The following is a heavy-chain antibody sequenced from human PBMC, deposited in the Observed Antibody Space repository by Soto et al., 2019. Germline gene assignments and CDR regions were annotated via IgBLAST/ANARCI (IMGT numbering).Heavy chain of an antibody. Sequence: GGSLRLSCAASGFTFSNAWMSWVRQAPGKGLEWVGFIRSKAYGGTTGYAASVKDRFTISRDDSKSIAYLQMNSLKTEDTAVYYCTRPYYYDSTGYQRYWGQGTLVTVSS. CDR3: TRPYYYDSTGYQRY. CDR2: IRSKAYGGTT. V-gene: IGHV3-49*04. D-gene: IGHD3-22*01. J-gene: IGHJ4*02. CDR1: GFTFSNAW.